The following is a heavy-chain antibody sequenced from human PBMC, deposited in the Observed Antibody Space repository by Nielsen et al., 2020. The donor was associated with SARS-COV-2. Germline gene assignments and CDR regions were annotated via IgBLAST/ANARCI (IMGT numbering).Heavy chain of an antibody. CDR2: ISGSGGST. J-gene: IGHJ3*02. Sequence: GGSLRLSCAASGFTFSSYAMSWVRQAPGKGLEWVSAISGSGGSTYYADSVKGRFTISRDNSKNTLYLQMNSLRAEDTTVYYCAKTYSSSWYGGAFDIWGQGTMVTVSS. V-gene: IGHV3-23*01. D-gene: IGHD6-13*01. CDR3: AKTYSSSWYGGAFDI. CDR1: GFTFSSYA.